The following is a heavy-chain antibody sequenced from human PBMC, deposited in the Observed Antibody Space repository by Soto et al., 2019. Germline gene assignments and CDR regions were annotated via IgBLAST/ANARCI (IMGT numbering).Heavy chain of an antibody. Sequence: PGGSLRLSCAASGFTFSSYWMHWVRQAPGKGLVWLAVIWYDGSNKYYADSVKGRFTISRDNSRNTLYLQMNSLRAEDTAVYYCARDEVTAAAFDYWGQGTLVTVSS. J-gene: IGHJ4*02. D-gene: IGHD6-13*01. CDR3: ARDEVTAAAFDY. CDR1: GFTFSSYW. CDR2: IWYDGSNK. V-gene: IGHV3-33*08.